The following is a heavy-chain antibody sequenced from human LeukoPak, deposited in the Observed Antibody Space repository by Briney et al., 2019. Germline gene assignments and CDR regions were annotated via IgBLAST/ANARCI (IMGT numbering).Heavy chain of an antibody. J-gene: IGHJ4*02. Sequence: GGSLRLSCAVSGFTFSSYTMNWVRQAPGKGLEWVSSITSSSSYIFYADSVKGRFTISRDNAKNSLYLQMNNLRAEDTAVYYCARVSGESRDYWGQGTLVTVSS. CDR3: ARVSGESRDY. CDR2: ITSSSSYI. D-gene: IGHD3-10*02. CDR1: GFTFSSYT. V-gene: IGHV3-21*01.